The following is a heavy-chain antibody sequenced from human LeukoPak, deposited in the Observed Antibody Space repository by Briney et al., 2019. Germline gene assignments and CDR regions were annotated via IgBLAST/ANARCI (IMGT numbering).Heavy chain of an antibody. CDR3: ARVAEAYYDFWSGYSSGYYYGMDV. V-gene: IGHV3-21*01. CDR2: ISSSSSYI. CDR1: GFTFSSYG. D-gene: IGHD3-3*01. J-gene: IGHJ6*02. Sequence: PGGSLRLSCAASGFTFSSYGMHWVRQAPGKGLEWVSSISSSSSYIYYADSVKGRFTISRDNAKNSLYLQMNSLRAEDTAVYYCARVAEAYYDFWSGYSSGYYYGMDVWGQGTTVTVSS.